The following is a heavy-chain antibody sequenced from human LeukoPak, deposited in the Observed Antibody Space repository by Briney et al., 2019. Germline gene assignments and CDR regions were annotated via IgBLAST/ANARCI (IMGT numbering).Heavy chain of an antibody. V-gene: IGHV3-7*01. J-gene: IGHJ3*01. D-gene: IGHD3-22*01. Sequence: GGSPRLSCAASGFTFSSYWMSWVRQAPGKGLECVANIKEDGSEEYYVDSVKGRFSISRDNAKNSLYLQMNSLRAEDTAVYYCARDWLAGNPYHAFDLWGKGTMVTVSS. CDR2: IKEDGSEE. CDR1: GFTFSSYW. CDR3: ARDWLAGNPYHAFDL.